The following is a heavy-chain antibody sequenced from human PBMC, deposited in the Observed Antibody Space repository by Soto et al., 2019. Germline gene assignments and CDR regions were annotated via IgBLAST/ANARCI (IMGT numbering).Heavy chain of an antibody. J-gene: IGHJ5*01. CDR2: ISGRGSTI. CDR1: GFTVSDYY. D-gene: IGHD6-6*01. CDR3: ARVACGSISSTKQNNWFDS. V-gene: IGHV3-11*01. Sequence: GGSLRLSCAASGFTVSDYYMSWIRQAPGKGLEWVAYISGRGSTIYYADSVKGRFTISRDNAKNSLHLQMNSLRAEDTAVYYCARVACGSISSTKQNNWFDSWGQGTLVTVSS.